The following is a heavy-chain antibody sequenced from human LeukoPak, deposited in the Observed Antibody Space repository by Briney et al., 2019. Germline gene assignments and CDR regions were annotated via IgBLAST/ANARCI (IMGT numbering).Heavy chain of an antibody. CDR3: AKGEYSSSSGYYYYMDV. CDR1: GFTFSSYA. J-gene: IGHJ6*03. D-gene: IGHD6-6*01. CDR2: ISGRGGST. V-gene: IGHV3-23*01. Sequence: GGSLRLSCAASGFTFSSYAMSWVRQAPGKGLEWVSAISGRGGSTYYADSVKGRFTISRDTSKNTLYLQMNSLRAEDTAVYYCAKGEYSSSSGYYYYMDVWGKGTTVTVSS.